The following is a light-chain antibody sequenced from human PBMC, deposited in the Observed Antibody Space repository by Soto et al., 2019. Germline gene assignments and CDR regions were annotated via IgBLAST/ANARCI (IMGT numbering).Light chain of an antibody. V-gene: IGKV1-39*01. CDR2: GAS. J-gene: IGKJ1*01. CDR1: QSIGYY. Sequence: DIQMTQSPSSLSASVGERVTIACRASQSIGYYLNWYKQKAGKAPKLLIHGASNLQSGIPSRFRGSGSGTDFTLTISSLQAEDFATYYCQQSFNTPRTFGQGTKVDIK. CDR3: QQSFNTPRT.